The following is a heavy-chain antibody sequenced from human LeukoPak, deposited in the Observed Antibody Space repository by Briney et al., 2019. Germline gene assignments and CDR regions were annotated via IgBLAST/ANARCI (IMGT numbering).Heavy chain of an antibody. CDR3: ARDQLGGVPDDYYYYHMDG. Sequence: PGGSLSLSCTTSGFIFGDYSMSWFRQAPGKGLEWVGLIRRKNYVGTIEYAASVKGRFTISRDDSKSIAYLQMNSLKTEDTAVYYCARDQLGGVPDDYYYYHMDGWGKGTTLIVCS. J-gene: IGHJ6*03. V-gene: IGHV3-49*03. CDR2: IRRKNYVGTI. CDR1: GFIFGDYS. D-gene: IGHD2-8*01.